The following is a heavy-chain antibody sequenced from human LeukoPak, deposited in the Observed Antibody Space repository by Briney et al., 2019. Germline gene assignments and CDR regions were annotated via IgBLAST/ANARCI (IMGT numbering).Heavy chain of an antibody. J-gene: IGHJ4*02. V-gene: IGHV4-34*01. Sequence: MSSETLSLTCAVYGVSFSGYYWSWIRQPPGKGLEWIEEINHSGSTNYNPSLKSRVTISVDTSKNQFSLKLSSVTAADTAVYYCARGSGWYRGLSWGQGTLVTVSS. CDR1: GVSFSGYY. CDR3: ARGSGWYRGLS. D-gene: IGHD6-19*01. CDR2: INHSGST.